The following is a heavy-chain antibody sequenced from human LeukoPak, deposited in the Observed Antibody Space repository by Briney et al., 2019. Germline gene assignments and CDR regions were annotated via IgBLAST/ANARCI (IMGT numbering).Heavy chain of an antibody. J-gene: IGHJ4*02. CDR2: ISSSSSTI. Sequence: GGSLRLSCAASGFTFSSYSMNWVRQAPGKGLEWVSYISSSSSTIYYADSVKGRFTISRDNAKNSLYLQMNSLRAEDTAVYYCASQVSYYDSSGYYAFAYWGQGTLVTVSS. D-gene: IGHD3-22*01. V-gene: IGHV3-48*01. CDR3: ASQVSYYDSSGYYAFAY. CDR1: GFTFSSYS.